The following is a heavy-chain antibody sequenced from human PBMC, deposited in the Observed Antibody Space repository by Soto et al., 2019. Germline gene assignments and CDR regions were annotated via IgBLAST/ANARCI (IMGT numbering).Heavy chain of an antibody. J-gene: IGHJ5*02. V-gene: IGHV3-48*01. CDR3: AREGGDLNWFDP. D-gene: IGHD4-17*01. Sequence: GGSLRLSCAASGFTFSSYSMNWVRQAPGKGLEWVSYISSNSSTIYYAETVKGRFTISRDNAKNSLYLQMNSLRAEDTAVYYCAREGGDLNWFDPWGQGTLVTVSS. CDR1: GFTFSSYS. CDR2: ISSNSSTI.